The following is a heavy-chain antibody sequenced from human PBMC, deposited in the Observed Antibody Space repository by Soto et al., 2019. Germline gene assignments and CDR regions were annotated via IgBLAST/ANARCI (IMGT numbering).Heavy chain of an antibody. CDR1: GGSISSYY. CDR3: ARDSGDWAFDI. D-gene: IGHD2-21*02. Sequence: PSETLSLTCTVSGGSISSYYWSWIRQPPGKGLEWIGYIYYSGSTNYNPSLKSRVTISVDTSKNQFSLKLSSVTAADTAVYYCARDSGDWAFDIWGQGTMVIVSS. V-gene: IGHV4-59*01. CDR2: IYYSGST. J-gene: IGHJ3*02.